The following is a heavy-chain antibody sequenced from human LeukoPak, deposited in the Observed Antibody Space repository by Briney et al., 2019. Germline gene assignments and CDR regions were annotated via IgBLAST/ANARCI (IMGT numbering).Heavy chain of an antibody. CDR1: GGTFSRYA. CDR2: ITPMFGTA. CDR3: ARVAAIYDSGAYYYLW. D-gene: IGHD3-22*01. J-gene: IGHJ4*02. Sequence: SVKVSCKASGGTFSRYAISWVRQAPGQGLEWMGGITPMFGTANYAQKFQGRVTITADESTRTAYMDLKSLKFEDTAAYYCARVAAIYDSGAYYYLWWGQGTLVTVSS. V-gene: IGHV1-69*01.